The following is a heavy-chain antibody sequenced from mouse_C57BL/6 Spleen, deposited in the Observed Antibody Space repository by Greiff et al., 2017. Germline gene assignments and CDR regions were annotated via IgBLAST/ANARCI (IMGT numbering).Heavy chain of an antibody. CDR1: GYTFTSYW. J-gene: IGHJ1*03. CDR3: ASYYYGLFDV. D-gene: IGHD1-1*01. V-gene: IGHV1-50*01. CDR2: IDPSDSYT. Sequence: QVQLQQSGAELVKPGASVKLSCKASGYTFTSYWMQWVKQRPGQGLEWIGEIDPSDSYTNSNQKFKGKATLTVDTSSSTAYMQLSSLTSEDSAVYYCASYYYGLFDVWGTGTTVTVSS.